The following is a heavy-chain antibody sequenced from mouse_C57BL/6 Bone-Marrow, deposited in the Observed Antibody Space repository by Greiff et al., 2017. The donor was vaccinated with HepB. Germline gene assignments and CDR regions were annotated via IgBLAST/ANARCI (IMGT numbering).Heavy chain of an antibody. CDR1: GFTFSSYA. Sequence: EVQLVESGGGLVKPGGSLKLSCAASGFTFSSYAMSWVRQTPEKRLEWVATISDGGSYTYYPDNVKGRFTISRDNAKNNLYLQMSHLKSEDTAMYYCARENGYDGLFAYWGQGTLVTVSA. D-gene: IGHD2-2*01. J-gene: IGHJ3*01. V-gene: IGHV5-4*01. CDR3: ARENGYDGLFAY. CDR2: ISDGGSYT.